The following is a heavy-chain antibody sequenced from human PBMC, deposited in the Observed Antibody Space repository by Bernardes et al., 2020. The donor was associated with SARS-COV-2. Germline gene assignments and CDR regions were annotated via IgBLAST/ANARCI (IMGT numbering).Heavy chain of an antibody. J-gene: IGHJ4*02. V-gene: IGHV2-70*01. D-gene: IGHD3-9*01. Sequence: SVPTLVKPTQTLTLTCTFSGFSLSTSGMCVSWIRQPPGKALEWLALIDWDDDKYYSTSLKTRLTISKDTSKNQVVLTMTNMDPVDTATYYCARTKNYYDILTGYYYYFDYWGQGTLVTDSS. CDR1: GFSLSTSGMC. CDR2: IDWDDDK. CDR3: ARTKNYYDILTGYYYYFDY.